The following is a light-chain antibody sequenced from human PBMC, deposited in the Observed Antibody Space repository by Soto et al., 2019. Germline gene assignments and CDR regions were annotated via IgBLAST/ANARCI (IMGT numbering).Light chain of an antibody. V-gene: IGKV1-5*01. J-gene: IGKJ4*01. Sequence: DIQMTQSPSTLSASVGDRVTITCRASQSVSTWLAWYQQKPGIAPKLLIYDASSLESGVPSRFSGSGSGTEFTLTISSLQPDEFATYYCQQYSNYMLTFGGGTKVEIK. CDR3: QQYSNYMLT. CDR2: DAS. CDR1: QSVSTW.